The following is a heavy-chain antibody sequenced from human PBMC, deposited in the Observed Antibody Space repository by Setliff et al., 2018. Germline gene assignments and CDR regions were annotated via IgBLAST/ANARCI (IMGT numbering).Heavy chain of an antibody. CDR2: IYTSGST. Sequence: TLSLPCTVSGGSISSYYWSWIRQPAGKGLEWIGRIYTSGSTNCNPSLKSRVTMSVDTSKNQFSLKLSSVTAADTAVYYCARAGGGSSFTAYYYYYYMDVWGKGTTVTVSS. J-gene: IGHJ6*03. V-gene: IGHV4-4*07. D-gene: IGHD6-13*01. CDR3: ARAGGGSSFTAYYYYYYMDV. CDR1: GGSISSYY.